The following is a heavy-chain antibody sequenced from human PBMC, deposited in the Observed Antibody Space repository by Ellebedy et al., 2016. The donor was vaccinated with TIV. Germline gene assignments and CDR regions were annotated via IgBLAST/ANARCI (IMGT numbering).Heavy chain of an antibody. J-gene: IGHJ5*02. D-gene: IGHD3-10*01. Sequence: ASVKVSXKASGYTFTGYYMHWVRQAPGQGLEWMGWINPNSGGTNYAQKFQGRVTMTRDTSISTAYMELSRLRSDDTAVYYCARAPLGTMVRPWGWFDPWGQGTLVTVSS. CDR1: GYTFTGYY. CDR2: INPNSGGT. V-gene: IGHV1-2*02. CDR3: ARAPLGTMVRPWGWFDP.